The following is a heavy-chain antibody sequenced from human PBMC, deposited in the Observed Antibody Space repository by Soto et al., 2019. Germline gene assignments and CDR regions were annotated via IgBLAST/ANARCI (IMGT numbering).Heavy chain of an antibody. J-gene: IGHJ4*02. V-gene: IGHV3-15*07. Sequence: EVHLVESGGGLVKPGGSLRLTCAASGFSFIDAWMNWVRQVPGKGLEWVGHIKSRPAGGTTVYAAPVQGRFSISRDDSRNTVYLQMNSLRTEDTALYYCVRDSPGYSRCADDWGQGTLVTVSS. CDR2: IKSRPAGGTT. CDR3: VRDSPGYSRCADD. CDR1: GFSFIDAW. D-gene: IGHD5-12*01.